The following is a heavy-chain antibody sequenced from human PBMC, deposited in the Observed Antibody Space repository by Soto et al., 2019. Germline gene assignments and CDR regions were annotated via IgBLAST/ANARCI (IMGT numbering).Heavy chain of an antibody. CDR2: INAGNGNT. CDR1: GYTFTSYA. CDR3: ARDPASHYDSSGYSLGAFDI. J-gene: IGHJ3*02. V-gene: IGHV1-3*01. D-gene: IGHD3-22*01. Sequence: ASVKVSCKASGYTFTSYAMHWVRQAPGQRIEWMGWINAGNGNTKYSQQFQGRVTITRDTSASTAYMELSSLRSEDTAVYYCARDPASHYDSSGYSLGAFDIWGQGTMVTVSS.